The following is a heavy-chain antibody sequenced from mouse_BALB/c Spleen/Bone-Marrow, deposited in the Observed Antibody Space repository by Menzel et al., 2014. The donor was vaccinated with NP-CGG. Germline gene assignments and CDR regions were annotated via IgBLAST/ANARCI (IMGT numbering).Heavy chain of an antibody. V-gene: IGHV1-14*01. CDR2: INPYNDGT. J-gene: IGHJ3*01. CDR1: GYTFTSYA. CDR3: ASPYYRYDGFAY. Sequence: EVQLQESGPELVKPGASVEMSCKASGYTFTSYAMHWVKQKPGQGLEWIGYINPYNDGTKYNEKFKGKATLTSDKSSSTAYMELSSLTSEDSAVYYCASPYYRYDGFAYWGQGTLVTVSA. D-gene: IGHD2-14*01.